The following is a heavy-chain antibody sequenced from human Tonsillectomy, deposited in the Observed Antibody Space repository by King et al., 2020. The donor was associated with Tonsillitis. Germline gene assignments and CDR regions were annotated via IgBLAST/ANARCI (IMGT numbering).Heavy chain of an antibody. Sequence: QLQESGSGLVKPSETLSLTCAVSGGSISSDGVSWTWIRQPPGKGLEWVGYIYQNGATIYNPSLRSRVTISIDRPKNQFSLKLNSVTAADTAVYYCARGDYCSRTSCYYGFWGQGTLVTVSS. CDR2: IYQNGAT. J-gene: IGHJ4*02. CDR3: ARGDYCSRTSCYYGF. CDR1: GGSISSDGVS. V-gene: IGHV4-30-2*01. D-gene: IGHD2-2*01.